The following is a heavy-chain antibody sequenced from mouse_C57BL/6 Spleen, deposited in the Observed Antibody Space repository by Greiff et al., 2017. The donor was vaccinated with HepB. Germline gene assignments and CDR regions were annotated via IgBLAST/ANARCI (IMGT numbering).Heavy chain of an antibody. CDR2: ISNGGGST. J-gene: IGHJ2*01. CDR3: ARSSYGNYFFDY. D-gene: IGHD2-10*01. V-gene: IGHV5-12*01. Sequence: EVKVVESGGGLVQPGGSLKLSCAASGFTFSDYYMYWVRQTPEKRLEWVAYISNGGGSTYYPDTVKGRFTISRDNAKNTLYLQMSRLKSEDTAMYYCARSSYGNYFFDYWGQGTTLTVSS. CDR1: GFTFSDYY.